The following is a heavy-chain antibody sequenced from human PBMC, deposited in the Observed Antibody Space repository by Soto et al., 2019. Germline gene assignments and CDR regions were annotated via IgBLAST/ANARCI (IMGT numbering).Heavy chain of an antibody. CDR1: GGSISSGGAYY. V-gene: IGHV4-30-4*01. D-gene: IGHD3-10*01. CDR2: IHYSGST. J-gene: IGHJ4*02. CDR3: ARSPKGLGNFDY. Sequence: SETLSLTCAVSGGSISSGGAYYWGWIRQSPGKGLEWIAYIHYSGSTYYNSSLKSRVTMSVDTAKNQFSLKVSSVTAADTAVYYCARSPKGLGNFDYWGQGTLVTVSS.